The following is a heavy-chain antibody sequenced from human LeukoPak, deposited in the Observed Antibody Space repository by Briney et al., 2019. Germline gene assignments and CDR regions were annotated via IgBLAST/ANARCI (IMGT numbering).Heavy chain of an antibody. D-gene: IGHD3-22*01. V-gene: IGHV1-18*01. CDR2: ISAYNGNT. CDR3: ARERFPDSSGYYLGDAFDI. CDR1: GGTFSSYA. J-gene: IGHJ3*02. Sequence: GASVKVSCKASGGTFSSYAISWVRQAPGQGLEWMGWISAYNGNTNYAQKLQGRVTMTTDTSTSTAYMELRSLRSDDTAVYYCARERFPDSSGYYLGDAFDIWGQGTMVTVSS.